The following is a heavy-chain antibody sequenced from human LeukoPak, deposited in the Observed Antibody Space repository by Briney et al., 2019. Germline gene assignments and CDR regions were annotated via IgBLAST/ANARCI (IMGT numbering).Heavy chain of an antibody. Sequence: PGGSLRLSRAASGLTFISYGMHWASHAPGEGLEWVAFIWFGGRSKYYADSVKGRFTISRDNSKNPLYLQMNSLRAEDTAVSYCARGSGVTVVDYGGQGTLVTVSS. D-gene: IGHD2-21*02. CDR3: ARGSGVTVVDY. CDR2: IWFGGRSK. V-gene: IGHV3-33*01. CDR1: GLTFISYG. J-gene: IGHJ4*02.